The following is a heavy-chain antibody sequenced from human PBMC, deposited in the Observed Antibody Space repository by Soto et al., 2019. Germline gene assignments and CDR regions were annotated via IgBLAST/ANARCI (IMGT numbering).Heavy chain of an antibody. V-gene: IGHV1-3*01. D-gene: IGHD2-21*01. Sequence: QVQLVQSGAEVKKPGASVKVSCKASGYTFTSYAMHWVRQAPGQRLEWMGWINDGNGNTKYSQKFQGRVTITRDTSASPAYMELSSLRSEDTAVYYCARVPGYSIGDLWGRGTLVTVSS. CDR3: ARVPGYSIGDL. CDR2: INDGNGNT. CDR1: GYTFTSYA. J-gene: IGHJ2*01.